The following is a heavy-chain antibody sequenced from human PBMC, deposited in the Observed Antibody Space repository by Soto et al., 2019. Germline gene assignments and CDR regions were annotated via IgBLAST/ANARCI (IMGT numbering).Heavy chain of an antibody. CDR1: RFTFSNYG. D-gene: IGHD6-19*01. Sequence: QVQLVESGGGVVQPGRSLRLSCAASRFTFSNYGMHWVRQAPGKGLEWVAVIWYDGSNKYYADSVKGRFTISRDNSKITLYLQMNSLRAEDTAVYYCARDDIPGRAVAIYGMDVWGQGTTVTVSS. J-gene: IGHJ6*02. CDR2: IWYDGSNK. CDR3: ARDDIPGRAVAIYGMDV. V-gene: IGHV3-33*01.